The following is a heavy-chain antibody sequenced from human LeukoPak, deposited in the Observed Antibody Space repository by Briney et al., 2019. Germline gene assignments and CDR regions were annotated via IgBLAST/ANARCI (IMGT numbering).Heavy chain of an antibody. CDR2: ISYDGSDK. CDR3: ATYVDTSIPPCLDV. D-gene: IGHD2-21*02. Sequence: PGRSLTLSCAASGFTFSAYSMHWVRQAPGKGLEWVAIISYDGSDKYYADSVKGRFTVSRDNSKNTLYLQMNSLRADDTAVYYCATYVDTSIPPCLDVWGKGTTVTVSS. J-gene: IGHJ6*04. CDR1: GFTFSAYS. V-gene: IGHV3-30*04.